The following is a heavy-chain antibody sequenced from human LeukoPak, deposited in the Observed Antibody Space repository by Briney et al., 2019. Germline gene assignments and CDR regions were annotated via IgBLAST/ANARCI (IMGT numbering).Heavy chain of an antibody. CDR1: GFTFSSYS. D-gene: IGHD3-22*01. CDR3: AKGYYYDSSGYDY. Sequence: GGSLRLSCAASGFTFSSYSMNWVRQAPGKGLEWVSGISWNSGSIGYADSVKGRFTISRDNAKNSLYLQMNSLRAEDMALYYCAKGYYYDSSGYDYWGQGTLVTVSS. J-gene: IGHJ4*02. V-gene: IGHV3-9*03. CDR2: ISWNSGSI.